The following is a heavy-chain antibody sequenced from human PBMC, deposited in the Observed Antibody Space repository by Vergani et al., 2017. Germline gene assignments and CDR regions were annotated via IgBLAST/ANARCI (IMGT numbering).Heavy chain of an antibody. CDR2: INHSGST. CDR3: ARERVSGTSLDYYYYGMDV. Sequence: QVQLQQWGAGLLKPSETLSLTCAVYGGSFSGYYWSWTRQPPGKGLEWIGEINHSGSTYYNPSLKSRVTISVDTSKNQFSLKLSSVTAADTAVYYCARERVSGTSLDYYYYGMDVWGQGTTVTVSS. V-gene: IGHV4-34*01. J-gene: IGHJ6*02. D-gene: IGHD1-26*01. CDR1: GGSFSGYY.